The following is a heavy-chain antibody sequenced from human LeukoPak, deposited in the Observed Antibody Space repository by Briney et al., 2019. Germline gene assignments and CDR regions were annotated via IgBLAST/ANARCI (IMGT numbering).Heavy chain of an antibody. D-gene: IGHD2-21*02. Sequence: PGGSLRLSCVVSGLTFSNYWMIWVRQAPGKGLESVAIIKEDGSAKYYLDSVKGRFTISRDNAKNSLYLEMNSLRAEDTAVYYCTSWGDTTAEYFQRWGQGTLVTVSS. CDR3: TSWGDTTAEYFQR. V-gene: IGHV3-7*01. CDR2: IKEDGSAK. CDR1: GLTFSNYW. J-gene: IGHJ1*01.